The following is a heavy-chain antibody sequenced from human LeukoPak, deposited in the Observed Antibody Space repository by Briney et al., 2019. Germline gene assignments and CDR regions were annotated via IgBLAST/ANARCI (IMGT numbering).Heavy chain of an antibody. J-gene: IGHJ6*03. CDR2: ITSGSSTI. Sequence: PGGSLRLSCAASGFTFSTYNMNWVRQAPGKGLEWVSYITSGSSTIYYADSVKGRFTTSRDNAKNSLYLQMNSLRDEDTAVYYCARREYYYNYMDVWGKGTTVTVSS. V-gene: IGHV3-48*02. CDR3: ARREYYYNYMDV. CDR1: GFTFSTYN. D-gene: IGHD1-26*01.